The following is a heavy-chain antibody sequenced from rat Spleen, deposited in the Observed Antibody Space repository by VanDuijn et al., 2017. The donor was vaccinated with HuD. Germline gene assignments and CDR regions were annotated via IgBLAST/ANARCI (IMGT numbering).Heavy chain of an antibody. J-gene: IGHJ2*01. CDR1: GFTFNSYD. Sequence: EVQLVESDGGLVQPGRSLKLSCAVSGFTFNSYDMAWVRQAPTKGLEWVASISPSGRGTYYRDSVKGRFTVSRDNARSTVLLQMDGLRSEDTATYYCARLRYNPFDYWGQGVMVTVSS. D-gene: IGHD1-5*01. CDR3: ARLRYNPFDY. V-gene: IGHV5S23*01. CDR2: ISPSGRGT.